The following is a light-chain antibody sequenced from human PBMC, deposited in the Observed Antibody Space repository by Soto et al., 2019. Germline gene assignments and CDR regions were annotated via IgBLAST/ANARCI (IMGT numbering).Light chain of an antibody. CDR3: SPHTSRSSCLYV. V-gene: IGLV2-14*01. Sequence: QSALTQPASVSGSPGQSITISCTGTSSDVGGYNYVSWYQQHPGKAPKLMIYDVSNRHSGVSNRFSGSKSGNTASLTISGLQSEDEADYCFSPHTSRSSCLYVFGTGTKLTVL. J-gene: IGLJ1*01. CDR2: DVS. CDR1: SSDVGGYNY.